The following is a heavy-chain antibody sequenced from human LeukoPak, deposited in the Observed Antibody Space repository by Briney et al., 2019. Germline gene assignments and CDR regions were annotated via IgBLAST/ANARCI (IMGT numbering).Heavy chain of an antibody. Sequence: SETLSLTCTVSGGSISSYYWSWIRQPAGKGLEWIGRIYTSGSTNYNPSLKSRVTMSVDTSKNQFSLKLSSVTAADTAVYYCARSELRFSLDAFDIWGQGTMVTVSS. CDR2: IYTSGST. CDR3: ARSELRFSLDAFDI. CDR1: GGSISSYY. V-gene: IGHV4-4*07. D-gene: IGHD3-3*01. J-gene: IGHJ3*02.